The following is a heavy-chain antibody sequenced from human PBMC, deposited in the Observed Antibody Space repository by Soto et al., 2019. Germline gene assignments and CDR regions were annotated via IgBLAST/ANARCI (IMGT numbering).Heavy chain of an antibody. CDR3: ARRVEGSSGWTNRWFDP. Sequence: ASVKVSCKASGYTFTSYAIHWVRQAPGQRLEWMGWINAGNGNTKYSQKFQGRVTITRDTSASTAYMELSSLRSEDTAVYYCARRVEGSSGWTNRWFDPWGQGTLVTVSS. V-gene: IGHV1-3*01. CDR1: GYTFTSYA. CDR2: INAGNGNT. J-gene: IGHJ5*02. D-gene: IGHD6-19*01.